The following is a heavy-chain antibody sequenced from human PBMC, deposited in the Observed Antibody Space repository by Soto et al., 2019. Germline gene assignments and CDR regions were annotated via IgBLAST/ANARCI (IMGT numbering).Heavy chain of an antibody. D-gene: IGHD3-22*01. CDR3: ARVRREYDNSGPVDY. CDR2: IYHSGST. CDR1: GGSISSYY. Sequence: PSETLSLTCTVSGGSISSYYWSWIRQPPGKGLEWIGYIYHSGSTYYNPSLKSRVTISVDRSRNQFSLKLNSVTAADTAVYYCARVRREYDNSGPVDYWGQGTLVTVSS. V-gene: IGHV4-59*12. J-gene: IGHJ4*02.